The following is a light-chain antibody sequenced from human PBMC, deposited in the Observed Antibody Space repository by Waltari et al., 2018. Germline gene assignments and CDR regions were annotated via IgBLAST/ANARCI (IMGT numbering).Light chain of an antibody. CDR3: QQCNNSPPT. J-gene: IGKJ1*01. Sequence: EIVLTQSPATLSLSPGEGATLSCRASQSVSSQLVWYQQKRGQAPRLLIYDASNRATGIPARFSGSGSGTDFTLTISSQEPEDFAVYYCQQCNNSPPTFGQGTKVEIK. CDR2: DAS. V-gene: IGKV3-11*01. CDR1: QSVSSQ.